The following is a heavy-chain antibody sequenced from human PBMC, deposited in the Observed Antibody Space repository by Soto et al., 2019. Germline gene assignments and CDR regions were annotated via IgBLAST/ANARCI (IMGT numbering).Heavy chain of an antibody. CDR1: GYTFTSYA. V-gene: IGHV1-3*01. CDR2: INAGNGNT. CDR3: AREDWFGELYFDY. D-gene: IGHD3-10*01. J-gene: IGHJ4*02. Sequence: ASVKVSCKASGYTFTSYAMHWVRQAPGQRLEWMGWINAGNGNTKYSQKLQGRVTITRDTSASTAYMELSSLRSEDTAVYYCAREDWFGELYFDYWGQGTLVTVSS.